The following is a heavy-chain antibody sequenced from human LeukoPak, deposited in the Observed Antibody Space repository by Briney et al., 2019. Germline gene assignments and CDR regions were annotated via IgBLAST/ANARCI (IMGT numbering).Heavy chain of an antibody. CDR1: GFTFSSYS. Sequence: GGSLRLSCAASGFTFSSYSMNWVRQAPGKGLEWVSSISSSSSYIYYADSVKGRFTISRDNAKNSLYLQMNSLRAEDTAVYYCARDLYDILTGVTADYWGQGTLVTVSS. J-gene: IGHJ4*02. CDR3: ARDLYDILTGVTADY. CDR2: ISSSSSYI. D-gene: IGHD3-9*01. V-gene: IGHV3-21*01.